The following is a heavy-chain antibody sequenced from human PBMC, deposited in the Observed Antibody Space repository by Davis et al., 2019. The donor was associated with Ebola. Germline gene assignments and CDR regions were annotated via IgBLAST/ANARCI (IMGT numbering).Heavy chain of an antibody. CDR2: ISSDGTNK. D-gene: IGHD7-27*01. V-gene: IGHV3-30-3*01. CDR1: GFTFSNYA. CDR3: ATDNWGPAL. J-gene: IGHJ4*02. Sequence: GESLKISCAASGFTFSNYAMHWVRQAPGKGLEWVAVISSDGTNKYYADSVKGRFTISRDNAKKSLYLEMNSLRAEDTAVYYCATDNWGPALWGQGTLLTVSS.